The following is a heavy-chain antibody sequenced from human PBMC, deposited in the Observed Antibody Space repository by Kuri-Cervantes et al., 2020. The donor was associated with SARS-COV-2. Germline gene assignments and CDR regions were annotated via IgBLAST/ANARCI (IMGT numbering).Heavy chain of an antibody. CDR3: ARGGLAVAGGQDYYYYMDV. CDR2: IYYSGST. J-gene: IGHJ6*03. V-gene: IGHV4-59*01. CDR1: GGSISSYY. Sequence: SETLSLTCTVSGGSISSYYWSWIRQPPGKGLEWIGYIYYSGSTNYNPSLKSRVTISVDTSKNQFSLKLSSVTAADTAVYYCARGGLAVAGGQDYYYYMDVWGKGTTVTGYS. D-gene: IGHD6-19*01.